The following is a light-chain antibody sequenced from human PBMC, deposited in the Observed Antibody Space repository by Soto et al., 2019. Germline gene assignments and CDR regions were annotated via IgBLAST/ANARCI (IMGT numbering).Light chain of an antibody. J-gene: IGLJ1*01. Sequence: QSVLTQAASGSGAPGQSITFSCAGTSSDVGSSNLVSWYQQHPGKAPKLLIYEVSKRPSGVSNRFSGSKSGNTASLTISGLQAKDKADYYCCSYAGSSTHVSGPGTKVTVL. CDR1: SSDVGSSNL. CDR3: CSYAGSSTHV. V-gene: IGLV2-23*02. CDR2: EVS.